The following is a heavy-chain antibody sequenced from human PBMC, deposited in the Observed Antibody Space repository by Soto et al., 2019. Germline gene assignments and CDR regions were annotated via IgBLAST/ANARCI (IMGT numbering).Heavy chain of an antibody. CDR3: RRGRSGQIVVFY. J-gene: IGHJ4*02. V-gene: IGHV1-2*02. CDR1: GYTFTGHY. D-gene: IGHD5-12*01. CDR2: IGPESGAT. Sequence: XSVKVSCKASGYTFTGHYIHWVRQAPEQGPEWMGEIGPESGATRYAQKFQGRVTMTRDMSITTVYMELNNLSPDDTPVYYRRRGRSGQIVVFYWGQGTPVTVSS.